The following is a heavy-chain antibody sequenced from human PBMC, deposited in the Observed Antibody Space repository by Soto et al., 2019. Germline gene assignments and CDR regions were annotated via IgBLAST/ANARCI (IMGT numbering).Heavy chain of an antibody. D-gene: IGHD3-22*01. CDR2: ISGSMGSVADP. CDR3: AKAGGYYTIYYFDY. Sequence: PGGSLRLSCVASGFTFSTYTMSWVRQAPGKGLEWVSVISGSMGSVADPYYADSVQGRFTISRDNSKNTLYLQMNSLRAEDTAVYYCAKAGGYYTIYYFDYWGQGTLVTVSS. V-gene: IGHV3-23*01. CDR1: GFTFSTYT. J-gene: IGHJ4*02.